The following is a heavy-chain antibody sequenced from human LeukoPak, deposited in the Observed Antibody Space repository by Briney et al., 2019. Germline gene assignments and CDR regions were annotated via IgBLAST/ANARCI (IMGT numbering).Heavy chain of an antibody. Sequence: PSETLSLTCTVSGGSISSYYWSWIRQPPGKGLEWIGYIYYSGSTNYNPSLKSRVTISVDTSKNQFSLKLSSVTAAGTAVYYCARGVGATDFDYWGQGTLVTVSS. CDR3: ARGVGATDFDY. J-gene: IGHJ4*02. CDR1: GGSISSYY. V-gene: IGHV4-59*01. CDR2: IYYSGST. D-gene: IGHD1-26*01.